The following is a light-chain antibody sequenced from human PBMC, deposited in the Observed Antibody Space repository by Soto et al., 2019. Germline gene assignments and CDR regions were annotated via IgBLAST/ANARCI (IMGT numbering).Light chain of an antibody. J-gene: IGKJ4*01. V-gene: IGKV1-12*01. CDR1: HDIARW. CDR3: QQDKGFHLT. Sequence: DIPMTQSPSYVSAFVGDRVAITCRASHDIARWLDWYQQQPGKAPRILIYAASSLQSGVPTRFSGSGSGTAFAITIPNLQPEASAVYHCQQDKGFHLTFGGGTKVEIK. CDR2: AAS.